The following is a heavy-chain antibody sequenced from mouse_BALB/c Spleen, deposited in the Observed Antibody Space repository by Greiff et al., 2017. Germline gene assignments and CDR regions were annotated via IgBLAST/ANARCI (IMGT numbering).Heavy chain of an antibody. V-gene: IGHV1-69*02. D-gene: IGHD1-1*01. J-gene: IGHJ4*01. CDR2: IYPSDSYT. CDR1: GYTFTSYW. Sequence: VQLQQPGAELVRPGASVKLSCKASGYTFTSYWINWVKQRPGQGLEWIGNIYPSDSYTNYNQKFKDKATLTVDKSSSTAYMQLSSPTSEDSAVYYCTRSRYSMDYWGQGTSVTVSS. CDR3: TRSRYSMDY.